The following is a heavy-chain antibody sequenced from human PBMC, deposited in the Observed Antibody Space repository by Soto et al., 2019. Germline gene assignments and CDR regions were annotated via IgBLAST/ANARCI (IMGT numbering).Heavy chain of an antibody. V-gene: IGHV3-21*01. D-gene: IGHD3-10*01. Sequence: EVQLVESGGGPVKPGGSLRLSCVASGFSFYTYSIHWVRQAPGKGLEWVSSISSSGSYISYADSVKGRFTISRDNAKNSLYLQMDSLRAEDTAMYFCAKDRGRTTNAFDFWGQGTMVTVSS. CDR2: ISSSGSYI. J-gene: IGHJ3*01. CDR1: GFSFYTYS. CDR3: AKDRGRTTNAFDF.